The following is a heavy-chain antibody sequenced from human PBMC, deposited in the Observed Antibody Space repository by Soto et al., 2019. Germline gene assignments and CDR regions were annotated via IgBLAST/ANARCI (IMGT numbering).Heavy chain of an antibody. CDR3: ARGKRVGAIEYYYYGMDV. V-gene: IGHV4-59*01. CDR1: GGSISSYY. Sequence: SETLSLTCTVSGGSISSYYWSWIRQPPGKGLEWIGYIYYSGSTNYNPSLKSRVTISVDTSKNQFSLKLSSVTGADKAVYYCARGKRVGAIEYYYYGMDVWGQGTTVT. D-gene: IGHD1-26*01. J-gene: IGHJ6*02. CDR2: IYYSGST.